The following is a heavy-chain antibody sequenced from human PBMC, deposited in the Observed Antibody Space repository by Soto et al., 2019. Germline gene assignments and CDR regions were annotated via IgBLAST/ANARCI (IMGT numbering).Heavy chain of an antibody. CDR2: IYWNDDK. Sequence: SGPTLVNPTQTLTLTCTFSGFSLSTSGVGVGWIRQPPGKALEWLALIYWNDDKHYSPSLKSRLTITKDTYKNQVVLRMTDIDPVDTATYYCAHRRYCSGTSCYTGIDPWGQGTLVTVSS. CDR3: AHRRYCSGTSCYTGIDP. D-gene: IGHD2-2*02. J-gene: IGHJ5*02. CDR1: GFSLSTSGVG. V-gene: IGHV2-5*01.